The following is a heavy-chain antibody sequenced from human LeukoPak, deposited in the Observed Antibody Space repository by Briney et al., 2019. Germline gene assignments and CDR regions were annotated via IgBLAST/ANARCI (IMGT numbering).Heavy chain of an antibody. CDR3: TRDPHALDY. CDR2: IYSGGST. J-gene: IGHJ4*02. V-gene: IGHV3-53*01. Sequence: GGSLRLSCAASGFAVSSNYMNWVRQAPGKGLEWVSVIYSGGSTYYADSVKGRFTISRDNAKNSLYLQMNSLRDEDTAIYYCTRDPHALDYWGQGTLVTVSS. CDR1: GFAVSSNY.